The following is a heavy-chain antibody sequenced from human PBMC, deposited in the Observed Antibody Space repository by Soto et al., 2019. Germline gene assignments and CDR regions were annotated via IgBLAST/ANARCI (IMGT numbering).Heavy chain of an antibody. CDR1: GFTFTSYG. CDR3: AKDFSTGHTYGIDSYYSYGMDV. J-gene: IGHJ6*02. D-gene: IGHD5-18*01. Sequence: PGGSLRLSCAASGFTFTSYGMNWVRQAPGKGLEWVSGVSGSGGSAYYADSVKGRFTSSRDNSKNTLYLQMNSLRAEDTAVYYCAKDFSTGHTYGIDSYYSYGMDVWGQGTTVTVSS. V-gene: IGHV3-23*01. CDR2: VSGSGGSA.